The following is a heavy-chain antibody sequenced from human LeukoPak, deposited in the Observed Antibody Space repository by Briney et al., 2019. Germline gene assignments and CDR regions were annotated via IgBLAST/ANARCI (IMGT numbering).Heavy chain of an antibody. CDR1: GGSISSNYF. CDR2: INHSGST. V-gene: IGHV4-34*01. J-gene: IGHJ4*02. CDR3: ARVGADGSGFLFDY. D-gene: IGHD3-10*01. Sequence: PSETLSLTCTVSGGSISSNYFWGWIRQPPGKGLEWIGEINHSGSTNYNPSLKSRVTISVDTSKNQFSLKLSSVTAADTAVYYCARVGADGSGFLFDYWGQGTLVTVSS.